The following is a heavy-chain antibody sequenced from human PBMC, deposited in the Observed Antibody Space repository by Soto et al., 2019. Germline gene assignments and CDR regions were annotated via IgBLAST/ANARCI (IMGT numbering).Heavy chain of an antibody. CDR3: ARDHRWAFDY. CDR1: GFSFDRYA. J-gene: IGHJ4*02. V-gene: IGHV3-48*02. D-gene: IGHD3-16*01. CDR2: ISVDSVSI. Sequence: EVQLVESGGGLVQPGGYLRLSCVASGFSFDRYAMNWVSQAPGKGLEWLSWISVDSVSIVYSDSVTGRFTMSRDDAKNLVYLQMNSLQEEDTAVYYCARDHRWAFDYWGQGTLVTVTS.